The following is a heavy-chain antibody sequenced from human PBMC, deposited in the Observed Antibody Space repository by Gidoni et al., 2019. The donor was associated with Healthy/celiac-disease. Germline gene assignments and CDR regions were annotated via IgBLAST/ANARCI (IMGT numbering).Heavy chain of an antibody. D-gene: IGHD1-26*01. CDR1: GGSFSGYY. CDR2: INHSGST. Sequence: QVQLQQWGAGLLKPSETLSLTCAVYGGSFSGYYWSWIRQPPGKGLEWIGEINHSGSTNYNPSLNSRVTISVDTSKNQFSLKLSSVTAADTAVYYCASFPRGHSGSLIDYWGQGTLVTVSS. V-gene: IGHV4-34*01. CDR3: ASFPRGHSGSLIDY. J-gene: IGHJ4*02.